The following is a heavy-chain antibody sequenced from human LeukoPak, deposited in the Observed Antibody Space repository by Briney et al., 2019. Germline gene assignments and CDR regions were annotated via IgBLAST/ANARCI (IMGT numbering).Heavy chain of an antibody. J-gene: IGHJ5*02. CDR3: ARARGLYYDSNNWFDP. D-gene: IGHD3-22*01. CDR2: IYHSGST. V-gene: IGHV4-38-2*02. CDR1: GCSISSGYY. Sequence: PSETLSLTCTVSGCSISSGYYWGWIRQPPGKGLEWIGSIYHSGSTYYNPSLKSRVTISVDTSKNQFSLKLSSVTAADTAVYYCARARGLYYDSNNWFDPWGQGTLVTVSS.